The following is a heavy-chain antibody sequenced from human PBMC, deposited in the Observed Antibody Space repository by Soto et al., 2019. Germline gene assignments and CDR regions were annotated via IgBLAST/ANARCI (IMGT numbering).Heavy chain of an antibody. D-gene: IGHD3-3*01. CDR2: ISSSGSTI. CDR1: GFTFSSYW. Sequence: PGGSLRLSSAASGFTFSSYWMNWFRQAPGTGLEWVSYISSSGSTIYYADSVKGRFTISRDNAKNSLYLQMNSLRAGDTAVYYCARDPHPWFGVPDYGMDVWGQGTTVTVSS. J-gene: IGHJ6*02. V-gene: IGHV3-48*04. CDR3: ARDPHPWFGVPDYGMDV.